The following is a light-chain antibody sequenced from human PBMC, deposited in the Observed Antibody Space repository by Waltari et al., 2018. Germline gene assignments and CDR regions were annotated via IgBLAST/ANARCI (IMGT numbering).Light chain of an antibody. CDR1: QSVSSN. Sequence: EIVMTQSPATLSVSPGERATLSCRASQSVSSNLAWYQQKPGQAPRLLIYGASTRATGIPARFSSSGSGTEFTLTISSLQSEDFAVYYCQQDNTFGQGTKLEIK. CDR3: QQDNT. J-gene: IGKJ2*01. V-gene: IGKV3-15*01. CDR2: GAS.